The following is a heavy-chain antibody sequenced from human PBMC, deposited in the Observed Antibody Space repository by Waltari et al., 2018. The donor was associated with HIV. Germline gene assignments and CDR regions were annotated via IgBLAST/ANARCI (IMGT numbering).Heavy chain of an antibody. J-gene: IGHJ4*02. CDR2: IYWDDDK. CDR1: GFSLSTSGVG. D-gene: IGHD3-22*01. CDR3: AHRLTYYYDSSGYYSTPFDY. V-gene: IGHV2-5*02. Sequence: QITLKESGPTLVKPTQTLTLTCTFSGFSLSTSGVGVGWIRQPPGKALEWLALIYWDDDKRYSPSLKSRLTITKDTSKNQVVLTMTNMDPVDTATYYCAHRLTYYYDSSGYYSTPFDYWGQGTLVTVSS.